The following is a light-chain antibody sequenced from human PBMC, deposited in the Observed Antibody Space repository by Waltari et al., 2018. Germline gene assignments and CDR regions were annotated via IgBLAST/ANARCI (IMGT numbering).Light chain of an antibody. V-gene: IGKV1-33*01. CDR3: QQYDKFPYT. CDR1: QDIRTY. Sequence: DIQMTQSPSSLSASVGDRVTITCQASQDIRTYLHWYQQRPGKAPKLLIYATSNLETGVPSRFSGSGFGTHFTFTISSLQPEDIATYYCQQYDKFPYTFGQGTKLGIK. CDR2: ATS. J-gene: IGKJ2*01.